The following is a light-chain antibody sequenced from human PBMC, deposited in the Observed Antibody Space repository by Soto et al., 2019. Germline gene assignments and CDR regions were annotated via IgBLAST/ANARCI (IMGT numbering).Light chain of an antibody. Sequence: QSALTQPPSASGSPGQSVTISCTGTSSDIGAYNYVSWYQQHPGKAPKLMIHEVSKRPSGVPDRFSGSKSGNTASLTVSGLQDEDEADYYCSSYAGSNDRWVFGGGTQLTVL. J-gene: IGLJ3*02. CDR2: EVS. CDR1: SSDIGAYNY. CDR3: SSYAGSNDRWV. V-gene: IGLV2-8*01.